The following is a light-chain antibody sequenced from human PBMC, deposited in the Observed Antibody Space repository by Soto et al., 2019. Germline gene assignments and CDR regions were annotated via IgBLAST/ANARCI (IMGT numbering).Light chain of an antibody. J-gene: IGLJ2*01. Sequence: QPVLTQSSSASASLGSSVKLTCTRSSGHTTYIIAWHQQQPGKAPRYLMKLETSGSYNKGSGVPDRLSGSSSGADRYLTLSNLQFEDEADYYCETWDISTRVVFGGGTKLTVL. CDR1: SGHTTYI. V-gene: IGLV4-60*02. CDR2: LETSGSY. CDR3: ETWDISTRVV.